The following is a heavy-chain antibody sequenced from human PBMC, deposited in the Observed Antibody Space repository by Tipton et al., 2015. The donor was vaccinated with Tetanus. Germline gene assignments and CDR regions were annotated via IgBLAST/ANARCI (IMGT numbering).Heavy chain of an antibody. V-gene: IGHV6-1*01. Sequence: GLVKPSQTLSLTCAISGDSVSSNSAAWNWIRQSPSRGLEWLARTYYRSRWYNDYALSVKSRITISPDTSKNQFSLQLNSVTPDDTAVYYCARLVKQWLVPEDFWGQGTLVTVSS. J-gene: IGHJ4*02. CDR2: TYYRSRWYN. CDR1: GDSVSSNSAA. CDR3: ARLVKQWLVPEDF. D-gene: IGHD6-19*01.